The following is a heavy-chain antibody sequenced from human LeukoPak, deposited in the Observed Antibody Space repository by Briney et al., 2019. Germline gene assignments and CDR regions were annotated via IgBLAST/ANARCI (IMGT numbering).Heavy chain of an antibody. V-gene: IGHV3-7*03. CDR1: GFTFSSFW. Sequence: PGVSLRLSCAASGFTFSSFWMNWVRHTPGKGLEWVANIEGDGSEKNYMDSVKGRLTISRDNAKKSLHLQMNSLRAEDTGVYYCAGGSGWLIDYWGQGTLVTVSS. D-gene: IGHD6-19*01. J-gene: IGHJ4*02. CDR2: IEGDGSEK. CDR3: AGGSGWLIDY.